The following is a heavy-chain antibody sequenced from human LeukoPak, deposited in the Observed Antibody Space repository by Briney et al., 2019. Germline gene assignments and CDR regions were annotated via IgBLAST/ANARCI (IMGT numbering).Heavy chain of an antibody. V-gene: IGHV4-59*01. Sequence: SETLSLTCTVSGGSISSYYWSWIRQPPGKGLEWIGYIYYSGSTNYNPSLKSRVTMSVDTSKNQFSLKLNSVTAADTAVYYCARSVVTLYWYFDLWGRGTLVTVSS. CDR1: GGSISSYY. J-gene: IGHJ2*01. CDR3: ARSVVTLYWYFDL. CDR2: IYYSGST. D-gene: IGHD4-23*01.